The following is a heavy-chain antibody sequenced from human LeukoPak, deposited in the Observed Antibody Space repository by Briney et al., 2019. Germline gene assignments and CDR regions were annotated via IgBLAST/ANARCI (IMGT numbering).Heavy chain of an antibody. CDR2: IRYDGSNK. Sequence: PGGSLRLSCAASGFTFSSYGMHWVRQAPGKGLEWVAFIRYDGSNKYYADSVKGRFTISRDNSKNTLYLQMNSLRAEDTAVYYCAKDYGGNLYYFDYWGQGTLVTVSS. D-gene: IGHD3-10*01. V-gene: IGHV3-30*02. CDR3: AKDYGGNLYYFDY. CDR1: GFTFSSYG. J-gene: IGHJ4*02.